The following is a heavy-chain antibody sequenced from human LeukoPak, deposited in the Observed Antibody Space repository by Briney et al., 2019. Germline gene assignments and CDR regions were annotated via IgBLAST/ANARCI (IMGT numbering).Heavy chain of an antibody. D-gene: IGHD3-9*01. V-gene: IGHV1-18*01. Sequence: ASMKVSCKASGYTFTSYGISWVRQAPGQGLEWMGWISAYNGNTNYAQKLQGRVTTTTDTSTSTAYMELRSLRSDDTAVYYCARDADILTGYPFDYWGQGTLVTVSS. J-gene: IGHJ4*02. CDR1: GYTFTSYG. CDR3: ARDADILTGYPFDY. CDR2: ISAYNGNT.